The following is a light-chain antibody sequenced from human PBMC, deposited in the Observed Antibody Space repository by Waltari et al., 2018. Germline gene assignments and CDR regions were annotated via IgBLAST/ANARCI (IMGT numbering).Light chain of an antibody. CDR1: SSDVGGYNY. Sequence: QSALTQPASVSGSPGQSITISCTGTSSDVGGYNYVSWYQQHPGKAPKPMIYDVNNRPPGVSNRFSGSKSGNTASLTISGLQAEDEADYYCSSFTSSSTWVFGGGTKLTVL. V-gene: IGLV2-14*03. CDR3: SSFTSSSTWV. J-gene: IGLJ3*02. CDR2: DVN.